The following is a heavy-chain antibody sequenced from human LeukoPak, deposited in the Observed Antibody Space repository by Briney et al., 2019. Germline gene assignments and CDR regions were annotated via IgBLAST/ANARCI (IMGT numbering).Heavy chain of an antibody. Sequence: GGSLRLSCAASGFTFSSYAMHWVRQAPGKGLEWVSRISGSGGSPYFADSVKGRFTISRDNSKNTLYLQMSSLSTEDTAVYYCARTTTPHYYGSGSYALGYWGQGTLVTVSS. CDR3: ARTTTPHYYGSGSYALGY. J-gene: IGHJ4*02. CDR1: GFTFSSYA. V-gene: IGHV3-23*01. D-gene: IGHD3-10*01. CDR2: ISGSGGSP.